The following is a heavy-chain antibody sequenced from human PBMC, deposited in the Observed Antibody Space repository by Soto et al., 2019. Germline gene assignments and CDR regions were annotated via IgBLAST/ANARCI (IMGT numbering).Heavy chain of an antibody. Sequence: QVQLVQSGAEVKKPGSSVKVSCKASGGTFSSYAISWVRQAPGQGLEWMGGIIPIFGTANYAQKFQGRVTIXXDXSXXTAYMELSSLRSEDTAVYYCGGQWLVRSYYYGMDVWGQGTTVTVSS. CDR2: IIPIFGTA. CDR1: GGTFSSYA. D-gene: IGHD6-19*01. CDR3: GGQWLVRSYYYGMDV. V-gene: IGHV1-69*12. J-gene: IGHJ6*02.